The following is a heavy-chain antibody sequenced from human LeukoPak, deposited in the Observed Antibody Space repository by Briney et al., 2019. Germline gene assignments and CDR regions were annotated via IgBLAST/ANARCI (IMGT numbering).Heavy chain of an antibody. V-gene: IGHV1-2*02. Sequence: GASVKVSCKASGYTFTASYIHWVRRAPGEGLEWMGWINPSSGATNSAQKFLGRVTMTRDTSASTVYMELSSLRSEDTAIYYCARIRDGYNDAYDIWGQGTVVTVSS. J-gene: IGHJ3*02. CDR1: GYTFTASY. CDR3: ARIRDGYNDAYDI. CDR2: INPSSGAT. D-gene: IGHD5-24*01.